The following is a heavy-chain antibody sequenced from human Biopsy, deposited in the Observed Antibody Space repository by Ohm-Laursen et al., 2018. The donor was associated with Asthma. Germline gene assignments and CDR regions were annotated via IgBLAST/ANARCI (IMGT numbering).Heavy chain of an antibody. J-gene: IGHJ4*02. CDR3: ARKAGSCISRTCYSLDF. Sequence: SSVKVSCKSLGGTFNTYVIGWVRQAPGQGLEWMGGINSIFGTTTYPQKFQDRVTITADDSTNTVYMELSSLRSEDTAVYYCARKAGSCISRTCYSLDFWGQGTLVTVSS. CDR2: INSIFGTT. CDR1: GGTFNTYV. D-gene: IGHD2-2*01. V-gene: IGHV1-69*01.